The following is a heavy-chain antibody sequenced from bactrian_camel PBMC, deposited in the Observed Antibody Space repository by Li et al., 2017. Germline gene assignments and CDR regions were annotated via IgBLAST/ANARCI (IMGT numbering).Heavy chain of an antibody. D-gene: IGHD7*01. CDR3: AADFYNLQLARSYNY. V-gene: IGHV3S1*01. CDR2: IATRSGGGT. Sequence: VQLVESGGGSVQAGGSLRLSCEVSGYTYRNYCMGWFRQAPGKEREGVASIATRSGGGTYYADSVKGRFTISKDYGKKTLYLQMNGLEIEDTAMYYCAADFYNLQLARSYNYWGQGTQVTVS. CDR1: GYTYRNYC. J-gene: IGHJ4*01.